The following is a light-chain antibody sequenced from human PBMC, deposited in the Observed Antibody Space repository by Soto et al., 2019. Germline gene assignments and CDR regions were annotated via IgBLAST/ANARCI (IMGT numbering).Light chain of an antibody. V-gene: IGKV3-20*01. CDR1: QSVSSNY. J-gene: IGKJ5*01. CDR3: QHYQSGHPIT. CDR2: GAS. Sequence: EIVMTQSPGTLSLSPGERATLSCRASQSVSSNYLAWYQQKPGQAPRLLIYGASTRATGIPDRFSGSGSGTDFTLTISRLEPEDFALYYCQHYQSGHPITFGQGTRLEI.